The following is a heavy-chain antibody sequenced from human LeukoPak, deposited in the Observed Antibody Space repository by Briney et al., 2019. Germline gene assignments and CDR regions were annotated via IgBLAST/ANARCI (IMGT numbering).Heavy chain of an antibody. CDR3: AKDGASEWVAARHFDN. J-gene: IGHJ4*02. CDR2: ISESAGST. CDR1: GFSFSSYS. D-gene: IGHD6-6*01. V-gene: IGHV3-23*01. Sequence: PGGSLRLSCAASGFSFSSYSMSWVRQAPGKGLEWVSAISESAGSTYYADSVKGRFTISRDNSKNTLYLQMNSLTTDETAVYYCAKDGASEWVAARHFDNWGQGTLVTVSS.